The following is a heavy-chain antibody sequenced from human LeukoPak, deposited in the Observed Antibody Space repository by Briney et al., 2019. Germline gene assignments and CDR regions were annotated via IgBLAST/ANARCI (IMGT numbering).Heavy chain of an antibody. D-gene: IGHD3-22*01. Sequence: GASVKVSCKASGFTFPSSAMQWVRQAPGQGLEWMGWISAYNGNTNYAQKLQGRVTMTTDTSTSTAYMELRSLRSDDTAVYYCARDRTPYYYDSSGEFDYWGQGTLVTVSS. CDR1: GFTFPSSA. J-gene: IGHJ4*02. V-gene: IGHV1-18*01. CDR2: ISAYNGNT. CDR3: ARDRTPYYYDSSGEFDY.